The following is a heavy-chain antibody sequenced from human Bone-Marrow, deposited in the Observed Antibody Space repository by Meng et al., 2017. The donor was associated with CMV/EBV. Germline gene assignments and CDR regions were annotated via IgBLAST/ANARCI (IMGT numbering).Heavy chain of an antibody. CDR1: GFTFSSYS. Sequence: GESLKISCAASGFTFSSYSMNWVRQAPGKGLEWVGNINEAGSVKHYVDSVRGRFTMSRDNTKNSVYLQMNGLRADDTAVYFCAREYWGPDYWGQGTLVTVSS. D-gene: IGHD7-27*01. J-gene: IGHJ4*02. V-gene: IGHV3-7*01. CDR3: AREYWGPDY. CDR2: INEAGSVK.